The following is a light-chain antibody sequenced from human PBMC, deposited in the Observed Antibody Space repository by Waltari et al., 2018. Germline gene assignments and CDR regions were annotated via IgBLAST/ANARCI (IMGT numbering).Light chain of an antibody. CDR2: EVS. CDR3: SSYTSSSKWV. CDR1: SSDVGGYHY. J-gene: IGLJ3*02. V-gene: IGLV2-14*01. Sequence: QSALTQPASVSGSPGQSITISCTGTSSDVGGYHYVSWYQQHPDKAPKLMIYEVSNRPSGVSNRFSGSKSGNTASLTISGLQAEDEADYYCSSYTSSSKWVFGGGTKLTVL.